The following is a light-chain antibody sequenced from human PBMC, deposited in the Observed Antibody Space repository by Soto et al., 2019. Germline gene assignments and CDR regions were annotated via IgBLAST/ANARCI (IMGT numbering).Light chain of an antibody. CDR1: NIGDKL. CDR3: QLWDVGSDHYV. Sequence: SYELTQSPSVSLAPGETARISCEGNNIGDKLVHWYQQRPGQAPVLVIYFDSERLSGIPERFSGSNSGNTATLIITRVEAGDEADYYCQLWDVGSDHYVFGSGTKVTVL. CDR2: FDS. V-gene: IGLV3-21*04. J-gene: IGLJ1*01.